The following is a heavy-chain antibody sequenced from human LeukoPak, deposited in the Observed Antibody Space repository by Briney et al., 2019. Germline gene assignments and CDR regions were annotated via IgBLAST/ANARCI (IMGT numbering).Heavy chain of an antibody. CDR1: GYSISSGYY. V-gene: IGHV4-38-2*02. J-gene: IGHJ4*02. Sequence: SPSETLSLTCTVSGYSISSGYYWGWIRQPPGKGLEWIGSIYYSGSTYYNPSLKSRVTISVDTSKNQFSLKLSSVTAADTAVYYCASSRDGYNGALGYWGQGTLVTVSS. D-gene: IGHD5-24*01. CDR2: IYYSGST. CDR3: ASSRDGYNGALGY.